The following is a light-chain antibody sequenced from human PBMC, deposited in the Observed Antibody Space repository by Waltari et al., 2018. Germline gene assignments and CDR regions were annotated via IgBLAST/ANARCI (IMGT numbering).Light chain of an antibody. V-gene: IGLV1-44*01. CDR1: SSNIGRNT. CDR2: TNN. J-gene: IGLJ2*01. Sequence: QSVLTQPPSASGTPGQRVTIACSGSSSNIGRNTVNWYQQLPGTAPKLLIYTNNQRPSGAPGRFSGSKSGTSASLAISGLQSEDEADYYCAAWDDSLKRVVFGGGTKLTVL. CDR3: AAWDDSLKRVV.